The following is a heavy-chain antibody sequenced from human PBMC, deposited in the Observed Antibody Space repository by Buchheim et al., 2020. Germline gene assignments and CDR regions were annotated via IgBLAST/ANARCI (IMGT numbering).Heavy chain of an antibody. CDR1: GGSFSGYY. D-gene: IGHD4-23*01. Sequence: QVQLQQWGAGLLKPSETLSLTCAVYGGSFSGYYWSWIRQPPGKGLEWIGEINHSGSTNYNPSLESRVTISVDTSKNQFSLKLSSVTAADTAVYYCARGKPYGGRFDYWGQGTL. CDR2: INHSGST. CDR3: ARGKPYGGRFDY. J-gene: IGHJ4*02. V-gene: IGHV4-34*01.